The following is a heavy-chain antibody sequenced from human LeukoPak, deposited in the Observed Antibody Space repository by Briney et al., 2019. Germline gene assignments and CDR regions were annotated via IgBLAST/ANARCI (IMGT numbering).Heavy chain of an antibody. D-gene: IGHD4-17*01. J-gene: IGHJ3*02. Sequence: GASVKVSCKASGYTFTSYGISWVRQAPGQGLEWMGWISAYNGNTNYAQKLQGRVTMTTDTSTSTAYMELRSLRSDDAAVYYCARGQDDYGDYVDAFDIWGQGTMVTVSS. CDR3: ARGQDDYGDYVDAFDI. V-gene: IGHV1-18*01. CDR2: ISAYNGNT. CDR1: GYTFTSYG.